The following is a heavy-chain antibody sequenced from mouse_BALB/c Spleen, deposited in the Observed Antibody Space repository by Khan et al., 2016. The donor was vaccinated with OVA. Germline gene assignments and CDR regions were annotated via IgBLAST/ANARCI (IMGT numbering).Heavy chain of an antibody. CDR1: GYTFTTYT. CDR3: AREGAYYWSGGRVAY. CDR2: IIPTNDYA. D-gene: IGHD2-14*01. J-gene: IGHJ3*01. V-gene: IGHV1-4*01. Sequence: QVQLKESGAELARPGASVKMSCKASGYTFTTYTIHWVKQGPGQGLEWIGYIIPTNDYANYNQKFKDRATLTADKSSSTAYMQLRSLTSEDSALYYLAREGAYYWSGGRVAYWGQGTLVTVSA.